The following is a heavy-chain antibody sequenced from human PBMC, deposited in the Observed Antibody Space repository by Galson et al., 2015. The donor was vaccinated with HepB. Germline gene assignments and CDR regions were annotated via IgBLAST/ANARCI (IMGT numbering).Heavy chain of an antibody. Sequence: SLRLSCAASGFTFSSYSMNWVRQAPGKGLQWVSSISSSSRHIYYADSVKGRFTISRDNAKNSLYLQVNSLRAEDTAVYYCARDPGYCSGGSCWENGMDVWGQGTTVTVSS. D-gene: IGHD2-15*01. CDR1: GFTFSSYS. J-gene: IGHJ6*02. CDR2: ISSSSRHI. CDR3: ARDPGYCSGGSCWENGMDV. V-gene: IGHV3-21*01.